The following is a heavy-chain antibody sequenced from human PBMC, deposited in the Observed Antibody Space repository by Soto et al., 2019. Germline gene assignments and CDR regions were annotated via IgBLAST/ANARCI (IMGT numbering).Heavy chain of an antibody. V-gene: IGHV4-59*01. CDR2: IYYSGST. J-gene: IGHJ4*02. Sequence: SETLSLTCTFSGGSISSYYWSLIRQPPGKGLEWIGYIYYSGSTNYNPSLKSRVTISVDTSKNQFSLKLSSVTAADTAVYYCARGSGYSSSWYYFDYWGQGTLVTVSS. CDR1: GGSISSYY. D-gene: IGHD6-13*01. CDR3: ARGSGYSSSWYYFDY.